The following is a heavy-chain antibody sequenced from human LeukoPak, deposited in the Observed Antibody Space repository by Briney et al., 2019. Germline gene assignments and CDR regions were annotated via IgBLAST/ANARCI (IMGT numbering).Heavy chain of an antibody. CDR2: IYYSGST. CDR3: ARLMGRAVCSSTSCYSVFYGMDV. D-gene: IGHD2-2*01. CDR1: GGSISSGGYY. J-gene: IGHJ6*02. Sequence: NASETLSLTCTVSGGSISSGGYYWSWIRQHPGKGLEWIGYIYYSGSTNYNPSLKSRVTISVDTSKNQFSLKLSSVTAADTAVYYCARLMGRAVCSSTSCYSVFYGMDVWGQGTTVTVSS. V-gene: IGHV4-61*08.